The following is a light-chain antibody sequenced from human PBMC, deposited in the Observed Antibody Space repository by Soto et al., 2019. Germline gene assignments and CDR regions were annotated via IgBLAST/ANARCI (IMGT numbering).Light chain of an antibody. CDR1: QSVSRY. CDR2: AAS. CDR3: QQYRNWPLT. Sequence: EIVLTQSPATLSLSPGERATLSCRASQSVSRYLAWYQQRIGQAPRLLIYAASNRATGIPARFSGSGSGTDFTLTISSLEPEDFAVYLCQQYRNWPLTFGGGTKVEIK. J-gene: IGKJ4*01. V-gene: IGKV3-11*01.